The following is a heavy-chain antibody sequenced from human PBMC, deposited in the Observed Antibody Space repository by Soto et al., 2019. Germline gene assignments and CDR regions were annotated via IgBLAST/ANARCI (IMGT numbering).Heavy chain of an antibody. CDR3: ARPTNRGKSYYGMDV. CDR1: RGTLSSYA. CDR2: IIPIFGTA. D-gene: IGHD2-8*01. J-gene: IGHJ6*02. Sequence: SVKLSCKASRGTLSSYAISWVRQAPGQGLEWMGGIIPIFGTANYAQKFQGRVTITADESTSTAYLQWSSLKASDTAMYYCARPTNRGKSYYGMDVWGQGTTVTVSS. V-gene: IGHV1-69*13.